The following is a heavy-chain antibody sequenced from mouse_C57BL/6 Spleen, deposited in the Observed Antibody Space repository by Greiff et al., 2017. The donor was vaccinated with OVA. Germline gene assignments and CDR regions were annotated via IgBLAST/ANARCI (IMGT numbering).Heavy chain of an antibody. CDR3: ARRTMLDWYFDV. CDR1: GYSFTDYN. Sequence: EVQLQQSGPELVKPGASVKISCKASGYSFTDYNMNWVKQSNGKSLEWIGVINPNYGTTSSNQKFKGKATLTVDQSSSTAYLQLNSLTSEDSAVYCCARRTMLDWYFDVWGTGTTVTVSS. CDR2: INPNYGTT. D-gene: IGHD1-1*02. J-gene: IGHJ1*03. V-gene: IGHV1-39*01.